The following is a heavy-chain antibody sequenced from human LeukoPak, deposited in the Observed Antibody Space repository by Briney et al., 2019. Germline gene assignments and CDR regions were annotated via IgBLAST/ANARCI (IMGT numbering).Heavy chain of an antibody. J-gene: IGHJ6*02. CDR1: GFTFSSYG. V-gene: IGHV3-30*18. CDR3: AKDATFSSSWYNYYYYYGMDV. CDR2: ISYDGSNK. Sequence: GGSLRLSCAASGFTFSSYGMHWVRQAPGKGLEWVAVISYDGSNKYYADSVKGRFTISRDNSKNTLYLQMNSLRAEDTAVYYCAKDATFSSSWYNYYYYYGMDVWGQGTTVTVSS. D-gene: IGHD6-13*01.